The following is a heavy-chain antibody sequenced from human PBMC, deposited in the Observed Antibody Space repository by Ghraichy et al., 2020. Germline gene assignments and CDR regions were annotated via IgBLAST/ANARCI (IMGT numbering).Heavy chain of an antibody. CDR3: ATDGARDYGDYSLGH. D-gene: IGHD4-17*01. V-gene: IGHV7-4-1*02. CDR1: GYLFNTYA. Sequence: ASVKVSCKASGYLFNTYAMNWVRQAPGQGLEWMGWINTDTGKPTYVQGFTGRFVFSVDTSVTTAYLQISNLRPEDTAFYYCATDGARDYGDYSLGHWGQGTLVTVSS. CDR2: INTDTGKP. J-gene: IGHJ4*02.